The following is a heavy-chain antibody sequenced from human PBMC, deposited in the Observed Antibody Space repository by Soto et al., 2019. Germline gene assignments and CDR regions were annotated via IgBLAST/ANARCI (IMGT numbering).Heavy chain of an antibody. J-gene: IGHJ4*02. V-gene: IGHV5-10-1*01. CDR2: IDHSDSYT. CDR1: GYSFTSYW. Sequence: PGESLKSSCKGSGYSFTSYWISWVSQMAWKGLEWVGRIDHSDSYTNYSPSFQGHVTISAEKSISTAYLKWSSLKASDAAMYYCAVTRIPGSYYYFYYFEDWGQGTMVTVSS. D-gene: IGHD3-22*01. CDR3: AVTRIPGSYYYFYYFED.